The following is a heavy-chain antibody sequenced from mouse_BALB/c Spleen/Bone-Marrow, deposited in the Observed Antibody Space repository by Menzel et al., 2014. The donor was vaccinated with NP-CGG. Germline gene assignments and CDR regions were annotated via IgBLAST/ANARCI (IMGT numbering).Heavy chain of an antibody. Sequence: QVQLQQPGAGLVKPGASVKLSCKASGYTFTSYYMYWVKQRPGQGLEWIGGINPSNGGTNFNEKFKSKATLTVDKSSSTAYMQLSSLTSEDSAVYYCTRGDDYDEEFAYWGQGTLVTVSA. CDR2: INPSNGGT. CDR3: TRGDDYDEEFAY. J-gene: IGHJ3*01. V-gene: IGHV1S81*02. D-gene: IGHD2-4*01. CDR1: GYTFTSYY.